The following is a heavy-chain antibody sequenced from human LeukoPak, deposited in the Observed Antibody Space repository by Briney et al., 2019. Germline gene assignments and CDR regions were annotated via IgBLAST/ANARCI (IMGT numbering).Heavy chain of an antibody. CDR2: IRSKAYGGTT. D-gene: IGHD2-15*01. CDR3: GRAPRPVAWNWFDP. V-gene: IGHV3-49*03. CDR1: GFTFADYA. J-gene: IGHJ5*02. Sequence: GGSLRLSCRTSGFTFADYALSWFRQAPGKGLEWVGFIRSKAYGGTTECAASVKDRFTILRDDSTSIVYLQMKSLKIEDTAVYYCGRAPRPVAWNWFDPWGPGTLVSVSS.